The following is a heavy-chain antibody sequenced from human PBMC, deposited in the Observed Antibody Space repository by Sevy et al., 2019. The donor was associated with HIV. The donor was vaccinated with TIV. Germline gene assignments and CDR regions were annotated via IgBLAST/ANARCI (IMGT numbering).Heavy chain of an antibody. J-gene: IGHJ6*02. V-gene: IGHV3-23*01. CDR1: GFTFSSYA. CDR3: ASTNLPTADYYDYGIDV. D-gene: IGHD4-17*01. Sequence: GGSLRLSCAASGFTFSSYAMSWVRQAPGKGLEWVSAISGSGGSKYYADSVKGRFTISRDNSKNTVYMQMNSMRAEDTAVYYCASTNLPTADYYDYGIDVWGQGTTVTVSS. CDR2: ISGSGGSK.